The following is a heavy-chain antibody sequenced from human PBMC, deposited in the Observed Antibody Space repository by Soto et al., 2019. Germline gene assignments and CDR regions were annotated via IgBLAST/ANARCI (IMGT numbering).Heavy chain of an antibody. D-gene: IGHD2-2*01. CDR2: IIPILGIA. J-gene: IGHJ5*02. CDR3: ARDRYCSSTSCYLSRENWFDP. CDR1: GGTFSSYT. V-gene: IGHV1-69*04. Sequence: SVKVSCKASGGTFSSYTISWVRQAPGQGLEWMGRIIPILGIANYAQKFQGRVTITADKSTSTAYMELSSLRSEDTAVYYCARDRYCSSTSCYLSRENWFDPWGQGTLVTVSS.